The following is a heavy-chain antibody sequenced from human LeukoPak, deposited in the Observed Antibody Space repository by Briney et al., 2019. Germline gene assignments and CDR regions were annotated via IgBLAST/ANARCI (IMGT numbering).Heavy chain of an antibody. Sequence: PGGSLRLSCAASGFTFSSYGMHWVRQATGKGLEWVAFIRYGGSNKYYADSVKGRFTISRDNSKNTLYLQMNSLRAEDTAVYYCAKEGCSGGSCYLAYDYWGQGTLVTVSS. D-gene: IGHD2-15*01. CDR2: IRYGGSNK. V-gene: IGHV3-30*02. J-gene: IGHJ4*02. CDR1: GFTFSSYG. CDR3: AKEGCSGGSCYLAYDY.